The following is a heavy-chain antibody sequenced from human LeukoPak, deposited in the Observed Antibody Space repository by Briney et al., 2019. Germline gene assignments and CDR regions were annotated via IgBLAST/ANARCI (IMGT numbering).Heavy chain of an antibody. CDR1: GGSISSYY. Sequence: PSETLSLTCTVSGGSISSYYWSWIRQPPGKGLDWIGSIYYSGSTNYNPSLKSRVTISVDTSKNQFSLRLSSVTAADTAVYYSARLASGSYGPLTPFDYWGQGTLVTVSS. D-gene: IGHD1-26*01. CDR2: IYYSGST. J-gene: IGHJ4*02. CDR3: ARLASGSYGPLTPFDY. V-gene: IGHV4-59*08.